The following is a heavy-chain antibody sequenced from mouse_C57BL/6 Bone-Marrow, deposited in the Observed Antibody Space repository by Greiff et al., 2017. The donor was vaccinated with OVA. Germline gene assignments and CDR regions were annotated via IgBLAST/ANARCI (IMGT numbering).Heavy chain of an antibody. Sequence: DVHLVESGGDLVKPGGSLKLSCAASGFTFSSYGMSWVRQTPDKRLEWVATISSGGSYTYYPDSVKGRFTISRDNAKNTLYLQMSSLKSEDTAMYYCARHPNWNYGRGPWFAYWGQGTLVTVSA. CDR1: GFTFSSYG. D-gene: IGHD1-1*01. J-gene: IGHJ3*01. CDR2: ISSGGSYT. CDR3: ARHPNWNYGRGPWFAY. V-gene: IGHV5-6*01.